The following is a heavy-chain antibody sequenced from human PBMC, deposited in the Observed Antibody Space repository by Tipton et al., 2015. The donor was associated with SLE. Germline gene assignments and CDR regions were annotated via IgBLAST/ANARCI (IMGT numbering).Heavy chain of an antibody. Sequence: TLSLTCTVSGDSITNYYWNWIRQPPGKGLEWIGYINYNGNTNYNPSLKSRVTISVDTSKTHFSLRLNSVTAADTAVYYCARGGLGSNLRGSIYLGYWGQGTLVTVSS. CDR3: ARGGLGSNLRGSIYLGY. J-gene: IGHJ4*02. D-gene: IGHD7-27*01. CDR1: GDSITNYY. CDR2: INYNGNT. V-gene: IGHV4-59*01.